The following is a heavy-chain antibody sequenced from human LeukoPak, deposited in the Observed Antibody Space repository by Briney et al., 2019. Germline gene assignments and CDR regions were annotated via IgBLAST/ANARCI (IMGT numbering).Heavy chain of an antibody. CDR2: INPSGGST. V-gene: IGHV1-46*01. D-gene: IGHD2-2*01. CDR1: GGTFSSYA. J-gene: IGHJ4*02. CDR3: ARDLQYLGELNY. Sequence: GASVKVSCKASGGTFSSYAISWVRQAPGQGLEWMGIINPSGGSTSYAQKFQGRVTMTRDTSTSTVYMELSSLRSEDTAVYYCARDLQYLGELNYWGQGTLVTVSS.